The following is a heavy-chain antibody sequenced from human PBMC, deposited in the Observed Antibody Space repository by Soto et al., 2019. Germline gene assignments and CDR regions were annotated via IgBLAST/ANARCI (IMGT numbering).Heavy chain of an antibody. D-gene: IGHD6-6*01. CDR2: ISSSSSYI. J-gene: IGHJ4*02. CDR1: GFTFSSYS. Sequence: GGSLRLSCAASGFTFSSYSMNWVRQAPGKGLEWVSSISSSSSYIYYADSVKGRFTISRDNAKNTLYLQMNSLRAEDTAVYYCARDRHSSSPPFFDYWGQGTLVTVSS. CDR3: ARDRHSSSPPFFDY. V-gene: IGHV3-21*01.